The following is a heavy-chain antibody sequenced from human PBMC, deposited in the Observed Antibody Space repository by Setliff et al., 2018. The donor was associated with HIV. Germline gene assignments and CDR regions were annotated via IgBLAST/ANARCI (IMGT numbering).Heavy chain of an antibody. Sequence: GGSLRLSCAASGFSFSDYYMTWARQAPGKGLEWVSIIFSGGSATKYSESVKGRFIVSRDDSKNTVYLQMNSLRVEDTAVYYCAKDLEPSWHSDSGSNPDYWGQGTLVTVSS. J-gene: IGHJ4*02. D-gene: IGHD3-10*01. V-gene: IGHV3-23*03. CDR3: AKDLEPSWHSDSGSNPDY. CDR2: IFSGGSAT. CDR1: GFSFSDYY.